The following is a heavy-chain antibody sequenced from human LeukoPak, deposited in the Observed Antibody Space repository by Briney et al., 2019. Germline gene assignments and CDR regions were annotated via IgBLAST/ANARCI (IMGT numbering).Heavy chain of an antibody. CDR2: INPNSGDT. CDR3: ARDQEGFDY. J-gene: IGHJ4*02. V-gene: IGHV1-2*06. CDR1: GYTVTDNQ. Sequence: GASVTASYKASGYTVTDNQRHWERQAPRQGLEWMGRINPNSGDTNYAQKFQGRVTVTRDTSTSTVHMELSGLRSEDTAVYYCARDQEGFDYWGQGTLVTVSS.